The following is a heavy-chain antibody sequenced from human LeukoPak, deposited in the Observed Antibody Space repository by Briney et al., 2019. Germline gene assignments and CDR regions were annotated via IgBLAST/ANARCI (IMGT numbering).Heavy chain of an antibody. J-gene: IGHJ4*02. CDR1: GGSIRSSYYY. Sequence: SETLSLTCTVSGGSIRSSYYYWGWIRQPPGKGLEWIGYIYYSGSTYYNPSLKSRVTISVDTSKNQFSLKLSSVTAADTAVYYCARGKSSTSFDYWGQGTLVTVSS. V-gene: IGHV4-30-4*08. CDR3: ARGKSSTSFDY. D-gene: IGHD2-2*01. CDR2: IYYSGST.